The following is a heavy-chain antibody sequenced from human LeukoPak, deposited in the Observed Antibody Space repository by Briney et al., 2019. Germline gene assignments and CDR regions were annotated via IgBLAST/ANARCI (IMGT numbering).Heavy chain of an antibody. CDR3: ARDRITMVRGVIMAYYYGMDV. V-gene: IGHV4-4*02. D-gene: IGHD3-10*01. Sequence: PSETLSLTCAVSGGSISSSNWWSWVRQPPGKGLEWIGEIYHSGSTNYNPSLKSRVTISVDKSKSQFSLKLSSVTAADTAVYYCARDRITMVRGVIMAYYYGMDVWGKGTTVTVSS. CDR2: IYHSGST. CDR1: GGSISSSNW. J-gene: IGHJ6*04.